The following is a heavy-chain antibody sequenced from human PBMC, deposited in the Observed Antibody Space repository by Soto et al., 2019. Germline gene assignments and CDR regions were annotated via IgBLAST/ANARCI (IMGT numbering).Heavy chain of an antibody. CDR1: GYTFTSYY. CDR3: TRDGRGRYYGSGSYYFYYYYMDV. CDR2: INPSGGST. Sequence: ASVKVSCKASGYTFTSYYMHWVRQAPGQGLEWMGIINPSGGSTSYAQKFQGRVTMTRDTSTSTDYMELSSLRSEDTAVYYCTRDGRGRYYGSGSYYFYYYYMDVWGKGTTVTVSS. V-gene: IGHV1-46*03. J-gene: IGHJ6*03. D-gene: IGHD3-10*01.